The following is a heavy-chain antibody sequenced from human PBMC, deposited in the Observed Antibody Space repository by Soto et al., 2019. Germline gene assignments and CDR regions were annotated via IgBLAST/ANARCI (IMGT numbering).Heavy chain of an antibody. V-gene: IGHV4-59*01. CDR2: IYYSGST. Sequence: SETLSLTCTASGGSISSYYWSWIRQPPGKGLEWIGYIYYSGSTNYNPSLKSRVTISVDTSKNQFSLKLSSVTAADTAVYYCARPEGDGYNYLYWGQGTLVTVSS. J-gene: IGHJ4*02. CDR3: ARPEGDGYNYLY. D-gene: IGHD5-12*01. CDR1: GGSISSYY.